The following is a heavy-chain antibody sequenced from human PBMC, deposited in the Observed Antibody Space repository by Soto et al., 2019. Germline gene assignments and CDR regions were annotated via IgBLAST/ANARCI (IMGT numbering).Heavy chain of an antibody. V-gene: IGHV4-39*02. CDR1: GGSISSSSYY. D-gene: IGHD1-26*01. CDR2: IYYSGST. CDR3: ARELVGATNVYYFAY. J-gene: IGHJ4*02. Sequence: SEALSLTCTVSGGSISSSSYYWGWIRQPPGKGLEWIGSIYYSGSTYYNPSLKSRVTISVDTSKNQFSLKLSSVTAADTAVYYCARELVGATNVYYFAYWGQGTLVTVSS.